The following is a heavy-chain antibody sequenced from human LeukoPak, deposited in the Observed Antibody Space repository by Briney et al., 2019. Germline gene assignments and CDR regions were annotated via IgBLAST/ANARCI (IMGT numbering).Heavy chain of an antibody. CDR2: IYHSGST. CDR1: GYSISSGYY. CDR3: ARLTRKIDY. D-gene: IGHD3-16*01. V-gene: IGHV4-38-2*01. J-gene: IGHJ4*02. Sequence: SENLSLNCAVSGYSISSGYYWGWIRQPPGKGLEWIGRIYHSGSTYYNPSLKSRVTISVYTSKNQFSLKLSSVTAADTAVYYCARLTRKIDYWGQGTLVTVSS.